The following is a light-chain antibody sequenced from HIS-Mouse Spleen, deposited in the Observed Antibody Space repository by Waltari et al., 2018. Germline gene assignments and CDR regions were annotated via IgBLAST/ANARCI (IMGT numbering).Light chain of an antibody. V-gene: IGKV2-28*01. CDR3: MQALQTPFT. CDR2: LCS. J-gene: IGKJ3*01. Sequence: DIVMTQSPLSLPVTPGEPASISCRSSQSLLHSNGYNYLDWYLQKPGQSPQLLIYLCSNRASGVPDRCSGSGSGTEFTLKISRVEAEDVGVYYCMQALQTPFTFGPGTKVDIK. CDR1: QSLLHSNGYNY.